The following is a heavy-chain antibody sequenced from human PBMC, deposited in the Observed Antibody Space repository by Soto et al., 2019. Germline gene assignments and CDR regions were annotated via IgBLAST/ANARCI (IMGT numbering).Heavy chain of an antibody. D-gene: IGHD2-15*01. CDR1: GYTFTSYD. Sequence: QVQLVQSGAEVKKPGASVKVSCKASGYTFTSYDINWVRQATGQGLEWMGWMNPNSGNTGYAQKFQGRVTMTRDTFISTAYMELSSLRSEDTAVYYCARPQYCSGGSGYGLYDYWGQGTLVTVSS. V-gene: IGHV1-8*01. J-gene: IGHJ4*02. CDR3: ARPQYCSGGSGYGLYDY. CDR2: MNPNSGNT.